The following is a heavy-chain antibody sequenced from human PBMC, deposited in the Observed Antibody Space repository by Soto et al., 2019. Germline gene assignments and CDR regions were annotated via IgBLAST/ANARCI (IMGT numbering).Heavy chain of an antibody. CDR2: IYYIRST. CDR3: ASGSGSYYSWFDP. D-gene: IGHD3-10*01. V-gene: IGHV4-31*03. J-gene: IGHJ5*02. CDR1: GGSISSGCYY. Sequence: SETLSLTCPVSGGSISSGCYYWSWIRQHPGKGLEWIGYIYYIRSTYYNPSLKSRVTISVDTSKNQFSLKLSSVTAADTAVYYCASGSGSYYSWFDPWGQGTLVTVSS.